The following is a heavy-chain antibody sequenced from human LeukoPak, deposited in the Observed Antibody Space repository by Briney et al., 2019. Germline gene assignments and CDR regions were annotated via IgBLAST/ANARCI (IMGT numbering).Heavy chain of an antibody. CDR2: INHSGST. CDR3: ADGYSYGYFDY. V-gene: IGHV4-34*01. J-gene: IGHJ4*02. Sequence: PSETLSLTCAVYGGSFSGYYWSWIRQPPGKGLEWIGEINHSGSTNYNPSLKSRVTISVDTSKNQFSLKLSSVTAADTAVYYCADGYSYGYFDYWGQGTLVTVSS. CDR1: GGSFSGYY. D-gene: IGHD5-18*01.